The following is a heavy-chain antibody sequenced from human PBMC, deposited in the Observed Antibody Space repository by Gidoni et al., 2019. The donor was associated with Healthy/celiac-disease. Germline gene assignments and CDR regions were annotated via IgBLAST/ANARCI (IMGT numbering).Heavy chain of an antibody. CDR2: IWYDGSNK. V-gene: IGHV3-33*01. D-gene: IGHD5-18*01. CDR1: GFTFSSYG. CDR3: ARDRRGVYSYGFFDY. J-gene: IGHJ4*02. Sequence: QVQLVASGGGVVQPGRSLRLSCAASGFTFSSYGMHWVRQAPGKGLEWVAVIWYDGSNKYYADSVKGRFTISRVNSKNTLYLQMNSLRAEDTAVYYCARDRRGVYSYGFFDYWGQGTLVTVSS.